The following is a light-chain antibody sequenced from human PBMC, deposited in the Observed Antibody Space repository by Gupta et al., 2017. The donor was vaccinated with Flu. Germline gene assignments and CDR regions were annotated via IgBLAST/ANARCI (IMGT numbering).Light chain of an antibody. Sequence: QTVVTQEPSLTVSPGGTVTLTCASNTGAVTSGHYPNWFQQKPGQAPREMIYSRSNRRSWTPARFSGSLLGGKAALTLSGVQLEDEAEYYCLLFFGGGQPWVFGGGTSLTVL. J-gene: IGLJ3*02. CDR2: SRS. CDR1: TGAVTSGHY. V-gene: IGLV7-43*01. CDR3: LLFFGGGQPWV.